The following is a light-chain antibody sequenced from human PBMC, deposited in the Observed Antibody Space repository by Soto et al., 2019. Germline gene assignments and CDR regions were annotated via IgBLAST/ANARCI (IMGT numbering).Light chain of an antibody. CDR1: QSFSSW. CDR3: QQYNSNPLT. CDR2: KTS. Sequence: DIQMTQSPSTLSASVGDRVTITCRASQSFSSWLAWYQQKPGKAPKHLIYKTSTLESGVPSRFRGSGSGTEFTLTISSLQPDDFATYYCQQYNSNPLTFGGGTKVEIK. V-gene: IGKV1-5*03. J-gene: IGKJ4*01.